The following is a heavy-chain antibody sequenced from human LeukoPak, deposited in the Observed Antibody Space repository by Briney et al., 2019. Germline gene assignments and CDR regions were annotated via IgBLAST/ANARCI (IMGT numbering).Heavy chain of an antibody. D-gene: IGHD5-18*01. J-gene: IGHJ4*02. V-gene: IGHV4-34*01. CDR1: GGSFSGYY. Sequence: SETLSLTCAVYGGSFSGYYWSWIRQPPGKGLEWIGEINHSGSTNYNPSLKSRVTISVDTSKNQFSLKLSSVTAADTAVYYCASGSGGFSYSPSYFDYCGQGTLVTVSS. CDR2: INHSGST. CDR3: ASGSGGFSYSPSYFDY.